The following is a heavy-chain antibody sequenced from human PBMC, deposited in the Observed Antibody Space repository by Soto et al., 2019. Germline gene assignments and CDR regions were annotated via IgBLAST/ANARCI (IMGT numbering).Heavy chain of an antibody. Sequence: SETLSLTCTVSGGSISSGDYYWSWIRQPPGKGLEWIGYIYYGGSTYYNPSLKSRVTISVDTSKNQFSLKLSSVTAADTAVYYCARDLSIAARPWAFDIWGQGTMVTVSS. J-gene: IGHJ3*02. D-gene: IGHD6-6*01. CDR3: ARDLSIAARPWAFDI. CDR1: GGSISSGDYY. V-gene: IGHV4-30-4*01. CDR2: IYYGGST.